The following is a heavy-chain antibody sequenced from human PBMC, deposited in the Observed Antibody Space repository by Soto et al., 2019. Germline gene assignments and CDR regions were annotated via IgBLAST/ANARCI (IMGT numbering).Heavy chain of an antibody. J-gene: IGHJ6*03. Sequence: SETLSLTCTVSGGSISSSSYYWGWIRQPPGKGLEWIGSIYYSGSTYYNPSLKSRVTISVDTSKNQFSLKLSSVTAADTAAYYCARHIGRQLEEGAYYYYYMDVWGKGTTVT. CDR3: ARHIGRQLEEGAYYYYYMDV. CDR2: IYYSGST. CDR1: GGSISSSSYY. V-gene: IGHV4-39*01. D-gene: IGHD6-13*01.